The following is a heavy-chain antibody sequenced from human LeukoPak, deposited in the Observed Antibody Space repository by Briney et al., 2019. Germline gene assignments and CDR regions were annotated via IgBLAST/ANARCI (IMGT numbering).Heavy chain of an antibody. CDR3: ARGGSADHLRKGFDY. CDR2: IFYSGST. D-gene: IGHD1-26*01. Sequence: SETLSLTCTVSGGSISTSNYFWGWVRQPPGKGLEWIGNIFYSGSTYYNPSLKSRVTISVDTSKNQFSLKLSSVTAADTAVYYCARGGSADHLRKGFDYWGQGTMVTASS. CDR1: GGSISTSNYF. V-gene: IGHV4-39*07. J-gene: IGHJ4*02.